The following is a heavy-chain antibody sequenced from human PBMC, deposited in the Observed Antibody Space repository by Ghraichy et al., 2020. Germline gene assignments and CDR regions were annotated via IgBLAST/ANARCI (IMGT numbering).Heavy chain of an antibody. V-gene: IGHV1-2*02. Sequence: ASVKVSCKASGYTFTGYYMHWVRQAPGQGLEWMGWINPNSGGTNYAQKFQGRVTMTRDTSISTAYMELNRLRSDDTAVYYCARPGSGYFGWFDPWGQGTLVTVSS. J-gene: IGHJ5*02. D-gene: IGHD3-3*01. CDR1: GYTFTGYY. CDR3: ARPGSGYFGWFDP. CDR2: INPNSGGT.